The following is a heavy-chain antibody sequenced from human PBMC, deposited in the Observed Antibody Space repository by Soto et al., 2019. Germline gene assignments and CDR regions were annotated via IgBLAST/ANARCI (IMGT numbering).Heavy chain of an antibody. V-gene: IGHV1-69*13. CDR1: GGTFSSYA. D-gene: IGHD3-3*01. Sequence: SVNVSCKASGGTFSSYAISWVRQAPGQGLEWMGGIIPIFGTANYAQKFQGRVTITADESTSTAYMELSSLRSEDTAVYYCARSITIFGVVINNGMDVWGQGTTVTVS. CDR3: ARSITIFGVVINNGMDV. J-gene: IGHJ6*02. CDR2: IIPIFGTA.